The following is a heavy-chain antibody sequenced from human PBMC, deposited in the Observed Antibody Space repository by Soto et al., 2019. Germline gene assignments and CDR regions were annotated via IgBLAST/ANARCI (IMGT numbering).Heavy chain of an antibody. D-gene: IGHD6-13*01. V-gene: IGHV4-4*07. CDR1: GGSISSYY. CDR2: MYSSGST. Sequence: PSETLSLTCTVSGGSISSYYWSWVRQTAEKGLEWIGRMYSSGSTTYSPSLKSRVTMSLDTSKNQFSLKLTSVTAADTAVYFCARGFGSNWYYFDSWGQGILVTVSS. J-gene: IGHJ4*02. CDR3: ARGFGSNWYYFDS.